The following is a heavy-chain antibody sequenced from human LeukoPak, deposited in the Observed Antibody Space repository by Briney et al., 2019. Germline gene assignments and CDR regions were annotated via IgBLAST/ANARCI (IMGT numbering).Heavy chain of an antibody. J-gene: IGHJ1*01. CDR1: GVSISSYY. CDR3: TSGPSPETFHH. CDR2: IYYSGST. V-gene: IGHV4-59*01. Sequence: SETLSLTCTVSGVSISSYYWSWIRQPPGKGLEWIGYIYYSGSTNNNSSLDSRVTISVDTSKNQFSLKVTSVTAADTAVYYCTSGPSPETFHHWGQGTRVTVSS.